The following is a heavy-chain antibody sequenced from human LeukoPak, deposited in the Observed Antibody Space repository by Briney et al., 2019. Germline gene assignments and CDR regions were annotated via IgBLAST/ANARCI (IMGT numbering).Heavy chain of an antibody. CDR1: GGSFSGYY. CDR2: INHSGST. J-gene: IGHJ5*02. Sequence: PSETLSLTCAVYGGSFSGYYWGWIRQPPGKGLGWIGEINHSGSTNYNPSLKSRVTISVDTSKNQFSLKLSSVTAADTAVYYCARGRGVAVATRNSWFDPWGQGTLVTVSS. CDR3: ARGRGVAVATRNSWFDP. D-gene: IGHD6-19*01. V-gene: IGHV4-34*01.